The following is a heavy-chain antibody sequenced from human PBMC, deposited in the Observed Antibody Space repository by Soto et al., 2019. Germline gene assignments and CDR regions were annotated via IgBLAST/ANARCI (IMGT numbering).Heavy chain of an antibody. Sequence: RLSCAASGFSFSNYGMHWVRQAPGKGLEWVALISYDGVKTYYADSVKGRFTISRDNPKNTLYLQMNSLRGEDMAIYYCAKDIRYCSETSCLKDYGMAVWGQGTTGTVSS. V-gene: IGHV3-30*18. CDR3: AKDIRYCSETSCLKDYGMAV. J-gene: IGHJ6*02. CDR1: GFSFSNYG. D-gene: IGHD2-2*01. CDR2: ISYDGVKT.